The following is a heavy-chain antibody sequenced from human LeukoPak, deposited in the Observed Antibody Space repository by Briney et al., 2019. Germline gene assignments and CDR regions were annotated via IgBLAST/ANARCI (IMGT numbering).Heavy chain of an antibody. J-gene: IGHJ6*03. V-gene: IGHV4-4*07. CDR3: ARVKNKEIYYYYYYMDV. Sequence: PSETLSLTCTVSGGSISSYYWSWIRQPAGKGLEWIGRIYTSGSTNYNPSLKSRVTMSVDTSKNQFSLKLSSVTAADTAVYYCARVKNKEIYYYYYYMDVWGKGTTVTVSS. CDR1: GGSISSYY. D-gene: IGHD5-24*01. CDR2: IYTSGST.